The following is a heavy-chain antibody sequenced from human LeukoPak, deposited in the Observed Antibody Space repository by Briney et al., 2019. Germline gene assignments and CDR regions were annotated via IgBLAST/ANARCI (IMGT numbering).Heavy chain of an antibody. CDR1: GGSFSGYY. CDR2: INHSGST. J-gene: IGHJ4*02. D-gene: IGHD6-13*01. V-gene: IGHV4-34*01. CDR3: AKGIAAAGRIYFDY. Sequence: SEPLSLTCAVYGGSFSGYYWSWIRQPPGKGLEWIGEINHSGSTNYNPSLKSRVTISVDTTKNQFSLKLSSVTDADTAVYYCAKGIAAAGRIYFDYWGQGTLVTVSS.